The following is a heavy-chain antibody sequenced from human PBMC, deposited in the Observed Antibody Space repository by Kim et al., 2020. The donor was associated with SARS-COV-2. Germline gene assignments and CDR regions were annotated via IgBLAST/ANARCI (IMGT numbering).Heavy chain of an antibody. CDR3: AKDLYAYYYYYGMDV. D-gene: IGHD2-2*02. Sequence: GGSLRLSCAASGFTFDDYAMHWVRQAPGKGLEWVSLISWDGGSTYYADSVKGRFTIPRDNSKNSLYLQMNSLRAEDTALYYCAKDLYAYYYYYGMDVWGQGTTVTVSS. CDR1: GFTFDDYA. V-gene: IGHV3-43D*03. J-gene: IGHJ6*02. CDR2: ISWDGGST.